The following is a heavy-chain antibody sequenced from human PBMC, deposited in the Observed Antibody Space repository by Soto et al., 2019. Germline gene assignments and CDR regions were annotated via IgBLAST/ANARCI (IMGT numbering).Heavy chain of an antibody. Sequence: QVQLQESGPGLVKPSQTPSLTCSVSGVSINSGGYYWSWLRHHPGKGLEWIGYIYYTGHTFYNASLKSRVAMSLDTSENQFSLKLSSVTAADTAVYYCARGSQLERDALDIWGQGTMVTVSS. CDR3: ARGSQLERDALDI. CDR2: IYYTGHT. CDR1: GVSINSGGYY. D-gene: IGHD1-1*01. J-gene: IGHJ3*02. V-gene: IGHV4-31*03.